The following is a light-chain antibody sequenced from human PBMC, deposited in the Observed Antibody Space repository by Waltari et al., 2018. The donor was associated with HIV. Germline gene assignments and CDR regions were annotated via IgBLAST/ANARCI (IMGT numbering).Light chain of an antibody. CDR3: QQSYRTPWT. CDR2: AAS. V-gene: IGKV1-39*01. CDR1: QSISFY. Sequence: DIQMTQSPASLSVSVGDRVTITCRASQSISFYLNWYQQKPGKAPKVLIYAASSLQSGVPSRFRGSGSGTYFTLTISSLQPEDFATYYCQQSYRTPWTFGQGTKVEIK. J-gene: IGKJ1*01.